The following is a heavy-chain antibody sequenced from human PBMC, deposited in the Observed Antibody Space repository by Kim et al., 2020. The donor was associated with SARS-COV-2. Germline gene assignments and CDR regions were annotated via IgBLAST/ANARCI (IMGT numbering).Heavy chain of an antibody. Sequence: DYNPALQGRVTISVDRSRNQFSLKLRSVTAADTAVYYCAGYKVGQGGRGYWGQGTLVTVSS. CDR3: AGYKVGQGGRGY. V-gene: IGHV4-59*01. J-gene: IGHJ4*02. D-gene: IGHD1-1*01.